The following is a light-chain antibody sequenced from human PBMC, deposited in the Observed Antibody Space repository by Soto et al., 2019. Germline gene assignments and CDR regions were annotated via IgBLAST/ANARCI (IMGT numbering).Light chain of an antibody. CDR1: NLGDKY. CDR2: QDD. CDR3: QTWDSSTAAV. V-gene: IGLV3-1*01. Sequence: SYELTQPPSVSVSPGQTASITCSGDNLGDKYACWYQQRPGQSPMLVIYQDDKRPSGIPERFSGSNSGSTATLTISGTQAMDEADYYCQTWDSSTAAVFGGGTKLTVL. J-gene: IGLJ2*01.